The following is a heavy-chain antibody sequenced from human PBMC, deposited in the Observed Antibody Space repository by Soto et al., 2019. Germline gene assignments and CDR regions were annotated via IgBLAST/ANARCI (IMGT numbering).Heavy chain of an antibody. D-gene: IGHD3-16*02. CDR3: AKMMISFGGVIPYVPQLFDY. CDR1: GFTFSSYA. Sequence: PGGSLRLSCAASGFTFSSYAMSWVRQAPGKGLEWVSAISGSGGSTYYADSVKGRFTISRDNSKNTLYLQMNSLRAEDTAVYYCAKMMISFGGVIPYVPQLFDYWGHGTLVTVSS. V-gene: IGHV3-23*01. CDR2: ISGSGGST. J-gene: IGHJ4*01.